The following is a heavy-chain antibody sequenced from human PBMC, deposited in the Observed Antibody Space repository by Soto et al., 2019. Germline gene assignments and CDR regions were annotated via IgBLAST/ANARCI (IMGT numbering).Heavy chain of an antibody. V-gene: IGHV4-39*01. CDR2: IYYSGST. CDR3: ARHGSGSHFDY. J-gene: IGHJ4*02. D-gene: IGHD3-10*01. Sequence: PSETLSLTCTVSGGSISSSSHYWGWIRQPPGKGLEWIGSIYYSGSTYYNPSLKSRVTISVDTSKNQFSLKLSSVTAADTAVYYCARHGSGSHFDYWGQGTLVTVSS. CDR1: GGSISSSSHY.